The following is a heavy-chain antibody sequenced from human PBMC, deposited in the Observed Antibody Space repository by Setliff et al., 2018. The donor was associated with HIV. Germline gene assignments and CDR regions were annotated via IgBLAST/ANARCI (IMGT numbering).Heavy chain of an antibody. CDR2: VIPSFATA. J-gene: IGHJ3*01. D-gene: IGHD1-1*01. CDR3: ANPHDGGAFDV. CDR1: GGTFKNLA. Sequence: SVKVSCKASGGTFKNLAISWVRQAPGQGLEWMGGVIPSFATANYAQKFQGRITITADELTSTVCMDLNSLKSEDSAVYYCANPHDGGAFDVWGQGTAGTVSS. V-gene: IGHV1-69*13.